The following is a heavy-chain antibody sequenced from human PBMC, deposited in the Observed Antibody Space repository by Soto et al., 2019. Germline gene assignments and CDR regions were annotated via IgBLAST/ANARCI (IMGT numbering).Heavy chain of an antibody. CDR3: ARGPHHFLTAYDHLNTFEI. J-gene: IGHJ3*02. CDR2: FYGSGTT. D-gene: IGHD3-9*01. V-gene: IGHV4-4*07. Sequence: PSETLSLTCTVSGGSISSYYWSWIRQPPGKGLEWIGRFYGSGTTNYNPSLKSRVTMSVDTRSNHFSLKLSSVTAADRAMYYCARGPHHFLTAYDHLNTFEIGGQGTMVTVSS. CDR1: GGSISSYY.